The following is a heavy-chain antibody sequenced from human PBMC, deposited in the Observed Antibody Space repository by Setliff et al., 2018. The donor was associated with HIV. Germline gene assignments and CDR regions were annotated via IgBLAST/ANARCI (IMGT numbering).Heavy chain of an antibody. V-gene: IGHV3-7*01. Sequence: GESLKISCAASGFTFSTYWMSWVRQAPGKGLEWVANIKQDGSEKYYADSVKGRFTISRDNSKNTLYLQMNSLRAEDTAVYYCAKGGQLWFSYFDYWGQGTLVTVSS. CDR2: IKQDGSEK. CDR3: AKGGQLWFSYFDY. J-gene: IGHJ4*02. CDR1: GFTFSTYW. D-gene: IGHD5-18*01.